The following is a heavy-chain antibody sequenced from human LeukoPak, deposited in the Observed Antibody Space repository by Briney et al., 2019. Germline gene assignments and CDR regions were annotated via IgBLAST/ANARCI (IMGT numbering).Heavy chain of an antibody. CDR2: IYHSGST. J-gene: IGHJ4*02. Sequence: PSETLSLTCTVSGGSISSGGYYWSWIRQPPGKGLEWIGYIYHSGSTYYNPSLKSRVTISVDRSKNQFSLKLSSVTAADTAVYYCARDEENFWSGGFDYWGQGTLVTVSS. CDR3: ARDEENFWSGGFDY. V-gene: IGHV4-30-2*01. CDR1: GGSISSGGYY. D-gene: IGHD3-3*01.